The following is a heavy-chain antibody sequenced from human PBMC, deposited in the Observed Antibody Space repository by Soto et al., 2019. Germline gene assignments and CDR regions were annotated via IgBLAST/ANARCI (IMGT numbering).Heavy chain of an antibody. CDR1: GYTFTGYY. J-gene: IGHJ6*02. V-gene: IGHV1-2*04. D-gene: IGHD6-13*01. CDR3: AGESERIAAAGQAYYYGMDV. CDR2: INPNSGGT. Sequence: ASVKVSCKASGYTFTGYYMHWVRQAPGQGLEWMGWINPNSGGTNYAQKFQGWVTMTRDTSISTAYMELSRLRSDDTAVYYCAGESERIAAAGQAYYYGMDVWGQGTTVTVSS.